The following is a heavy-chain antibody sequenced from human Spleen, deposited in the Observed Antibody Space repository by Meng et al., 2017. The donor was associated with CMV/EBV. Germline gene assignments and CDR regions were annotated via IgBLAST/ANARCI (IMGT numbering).Heavy chain of an antibody. CDR3: AKDVELQQYYYYGMDV. CDR1: GFTFSNYW. D-gene: IGHD1/OR15-1a*01. CDR2: IKSDGSTT. Sequence: GESLKISCAASGFTFSNYWMHWVRQAPGKGLVWVSRIKSDGSTTNYADSVKGRFTISRDNAKNTLYLQMNSLRAEDTAVYYCAKDVELQQYYYYGMDVWGQGTTVTVSS. V-gene: IGHV3-74*01. J-gene: IGHJ6*02.